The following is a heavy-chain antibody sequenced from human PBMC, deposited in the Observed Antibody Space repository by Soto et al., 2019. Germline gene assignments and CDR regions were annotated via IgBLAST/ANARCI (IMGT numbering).Heavy chain of an antibody. D-gene: IGHD2-15*01. J-gene: IGHJ4*02. Sequence: QLQLQESGPGLVKPSETLSLTCTVSGGSISSSSYYWGWIRQPPGKGLEWIGSIYYSGSTYYNPSLRSRVTIYVDTSKNQFSLKLSSASAADTAVYYCASYIVVVVAATRGRFDYWGQGTLVTVSS. V-gene: IGHV4-39*01. CDR1: GGSISSSSYY. CDR2: IYYSGST. CDR3: ASYIVVVVAATRGRFDY.